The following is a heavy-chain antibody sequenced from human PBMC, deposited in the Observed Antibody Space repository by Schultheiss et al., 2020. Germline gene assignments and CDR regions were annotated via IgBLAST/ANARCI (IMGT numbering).Heavy chain of an antibody. J-gene: IGHJ4*02. CDR2: IDPSDSYT. CDR3: AVFGGDYGDPQIDY. D-gene: IGHD4-17*01. CDR1: GYSFTSYW. V-gene: IGHV5-10-1*01. Sequence: GGSLRLSCKGSGYSFTSYWISWVRQMPGKGLEWMGKIDPSDSYTNYSPSFQGHVTISADKSISTAYLQWSSLKASDTAMYYCAVFGGDYGDPQIDYWGQGTLVTVSS.